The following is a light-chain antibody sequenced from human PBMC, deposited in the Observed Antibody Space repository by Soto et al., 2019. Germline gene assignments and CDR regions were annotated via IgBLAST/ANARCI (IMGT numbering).Light chain of an antibody. Sequence: EIVLTQSPGTLSVSPGDRVTLSCRASQSVDINLAWYQQRAGQAPRLLVYGASTKATDMPGRFSGRGSGTEFTLTIKNLQSEDFAVYYCQQYNNWPLTCGGGTKVDIK. CDR1: QSVDIN. CDR3: QQYNNWPLT. CDR2: GAS. V-gene: IGKV3-15*01. J-gene: IGKJ4*01.